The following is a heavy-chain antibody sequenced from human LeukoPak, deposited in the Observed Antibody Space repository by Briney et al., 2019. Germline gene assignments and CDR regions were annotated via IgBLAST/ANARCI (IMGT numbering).Heavy chain of an antibody. J-gene: IGHJ6*02. CDR2: INWNGGST. CDR1: GYTFEDYG. CDR3: ARVPTGNDYSYFGRDV. V-gene: IGHV3-20*01. Sequence: GRSLRLSCADSGYTFEDYGMSWVRQAPGKGLEWDSGINWNGGSTGYADSVKGRFTISRDNAKNSLYLQMNSVRAEDTALDHCARVPTGNDYSYFGRDVWGQGTTVNVSS. D-gene: IGHD1-1*01.